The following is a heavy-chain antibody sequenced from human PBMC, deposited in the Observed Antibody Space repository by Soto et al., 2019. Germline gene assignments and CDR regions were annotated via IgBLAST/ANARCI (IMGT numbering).Heavy chain of an antibody. CDR3: ASGRDYTWTF. V-gene: IGHV4-34*01. CDR2: TNQSGGRT. J-gene: IGHJ4*02. D-gene: IGHD4-17*01. CDR1: GESFSGYF. Sequence: QVQLQQWGAGLLKPSETLSLTCAVSGESFSGYFWSWIRQPPGKGLEWIGGTNQSGGRTIYTPSLKSRVTISVDTSKHQFSLRLSSVTAADSAVYYCASGRDYTWTFGGQGTLVTVSS.